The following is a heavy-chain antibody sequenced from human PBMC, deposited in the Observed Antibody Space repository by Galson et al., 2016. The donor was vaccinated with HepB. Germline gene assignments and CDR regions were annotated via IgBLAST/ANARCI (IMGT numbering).Heavy chain of an antibody. CDR2: IDGADGGDGIT. V-gene: IGHV3-23*01. J-gene: IGHJ4*02. D-gene: IGHD6-19*01. CDR1: GFTFMCYR. Sequence: SLRLSCAASGFTFMCYRMGWVRQAPGKGLEWLSEIDGADGGDGITHYTHSVKGRFAISRDNSKNTLYMQMNSLRAEDTAVYYWVKDGPANGWSDFEYWGQGTLVTVSS. CDR3: VKDGPANGWSDFEY.